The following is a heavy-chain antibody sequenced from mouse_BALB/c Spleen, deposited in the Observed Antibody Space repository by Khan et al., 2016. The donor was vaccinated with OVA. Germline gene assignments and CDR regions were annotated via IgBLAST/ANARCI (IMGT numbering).Heavy chain of an antibody. D-gene: IGHD2-2*01. CDR3: TRHGYVAWFTY. CDR1: GYSFTTYY. Sequence: VQLQQSGPELMKPGTSVKISCKASGYSFTTYYIHWVIQTHGKSLEWIGYIDPFSGGTTYNQKFMGKATLTVDKSSSTAYIHLSTLTSEDSAVYYCTRHGYVAWFTYWGQGTLVTVSA. J-gene: IGHJ3*01. CDR2: IDPFSGGT. V-gene: IGHV1S135*01.